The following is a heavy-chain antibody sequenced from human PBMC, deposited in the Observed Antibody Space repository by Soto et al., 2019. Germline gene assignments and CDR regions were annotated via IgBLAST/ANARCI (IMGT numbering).Heavy chain of an antibody. CDR3: HGYGY. Sequence: VQVVESGGGLIQPGESLRLSCEVSGFSVTANYMSWVHKAPGKGLEWVSVIFRGGGTDYVDSVKGRFTISRDISKNTLYIQTNSLRAEDTALYYCHGYGYWGQGTLVTVSS. J-gene: IGHJ4*02. D-gene: IGHD5-12*01. CDR2: IFRGGGT. CDR1: GFSVTANY. V-gene: IGHV3-53*01.